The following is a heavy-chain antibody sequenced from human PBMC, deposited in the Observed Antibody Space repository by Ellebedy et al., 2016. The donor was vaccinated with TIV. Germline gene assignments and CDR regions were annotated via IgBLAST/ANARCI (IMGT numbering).Heavy chain of an antibody. J-gene: IGHJ4*02. Sequence: GESLKISCAASGFTFSDYGLYWVRQAPGKGLEWVAVIWYDGTNKNYADFAEGRFIISRDNSKNTVYLQMNNLRGEDTATYYCARKYISAWWADHWGQGTLVTVSS. D-gene: IGHD6-19*01. CDR2: IWYDGTNK. CDR1: GFTFSDYG. V-gene: IGHV3-33*07. CDR3: ARKYISAWWADH.